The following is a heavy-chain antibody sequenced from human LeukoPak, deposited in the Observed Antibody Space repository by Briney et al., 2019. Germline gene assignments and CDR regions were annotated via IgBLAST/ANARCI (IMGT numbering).Heavy chain of an antibody. CDR3: ASVITSRGWFDP. D-gene: IGHD3-10*01. Sequence: SETLSLTCTVSGGSISSYYWSWIRQPPGKGLEWIGYIYYSGSTNYNPSLKSRVTISVDTSKNQFSLKLSSVTAADTAVYYCASVITSRGWFDPWGQGTLVTVSS. J-gene: IGHJ5*02. V-gene: IGHV4-59*01. CDR2: IYYSGST. CDR1: GGSISSYY.